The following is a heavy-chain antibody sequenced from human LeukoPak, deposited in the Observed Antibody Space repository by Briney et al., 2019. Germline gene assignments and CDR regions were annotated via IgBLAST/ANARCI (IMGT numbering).Heavy chain of an antibody. CDR1: GFTFSDYY. V-gene: IGHV3-11*05. CDR3: ARDLGGGSFDF. D-gene: IGHD2-15*01. Sequence: GGSLRLSCAASGFTFSDYYMSWIRQAPGKGLEWLSYISSGTSGHTNYADSVKGRFTISRDNAKNSLYLQMNSLRAEETAVYYCARDLGGGSFDFWGQGTLVTVSS. J-gene: IGHJ4*02. CDR2: ISSGTSGHT.